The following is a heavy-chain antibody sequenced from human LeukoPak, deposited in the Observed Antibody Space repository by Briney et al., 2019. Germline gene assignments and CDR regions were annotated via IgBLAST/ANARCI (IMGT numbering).Heavy chain of an antibody. V-gene: IGHV3-15*01. CDR3: TTVGDYVGEASFDY. J-gene: IGHJ4*02. CDR1: GLTFSNAW. Sequence: GGSLRLSCAASGLTFSNAWMSWVRQAPGKGLEWVGRIKSKTDGGTTDYAAPVTGRFTISIDDSKNTLYLQMNSLITEDTAVYYCTTVGDYVGEASFDYWGQGTLVTVSS. CDR2: IKSKTDGGTT. D-gene: IGHD4-17*01.